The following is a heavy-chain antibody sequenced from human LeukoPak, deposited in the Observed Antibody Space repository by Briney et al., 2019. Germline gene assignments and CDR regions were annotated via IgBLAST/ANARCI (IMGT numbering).Heavy chain of an antibody. CDR3: ARDHHRRLYDSQARDTFDI. J-gene: IGHJ3*02. D-gene: IGHD3-22*01. Sequence: GSLRLSCAASGFTFSSYSMDWVRQAPGKGLEWVSYISSSSSPIYYADSVKGRFAISRDNAKNSLYLQMNSLRAEDTAVYYCARDHHRRLYDSQARDTFDIWGQGTMVTVSS. CDR2: ISSSSSPI. CDR1: GFTFSSYS. V-gene: IGHV3-48*01.